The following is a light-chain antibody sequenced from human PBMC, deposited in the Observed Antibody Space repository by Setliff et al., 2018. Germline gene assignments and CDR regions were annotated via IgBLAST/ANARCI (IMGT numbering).Light chain of an antibody. Sequence: QSVLAQPPYASGSPGQSVTISCTGTSSDVGSYDLVSWYQQHPGKAPKLIIYAVSDRPSGVSNRFSGSKSGNTASLTISGLQTEDEADYYCNAYTSGSTYVFGTGTKVTVL. J-gene: IGLJ1*01. V-gene: IGLV2-14*03. CDR3: NAYTSGSTYV. CDR2: AVS. CDR1: SSDVGSYDL.